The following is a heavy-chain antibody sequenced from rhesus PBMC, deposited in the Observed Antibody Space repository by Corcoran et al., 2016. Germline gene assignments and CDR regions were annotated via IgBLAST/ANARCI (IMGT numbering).Heavy chain of an antibody. CDR1: GASISSYW. CDR3: ARSGYGSGGVY. Sequence: QVQLQESGPGLVKPSEPLSLTCAVSGASISSYWWSWIRQPRGNGLEWIGEIFGNSGNSYYNPSLKSRVIISKDASKNQFSLKLSSVTAADTAVYYCARSGYGSGGVYWGQGILVTVSS. CDR2: IFGNSGNS. J-gene: IGHJ4*01. V-gene: IGHV4-80*01. D-gene: IGHD4-4*01.